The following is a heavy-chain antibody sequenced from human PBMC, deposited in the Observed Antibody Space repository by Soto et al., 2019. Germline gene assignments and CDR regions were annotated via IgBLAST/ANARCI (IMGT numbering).Heavy chain of an antibody. CDR2: FDPEDGET. V-gene: IGHV1-24*01. D-gene: IGHD3-22*01. J-gene: IGHJ5*02. CDR3: ATDLGRYYDSSGYRGGWFDP. CDR1: GYTLTELS. Sequence: QVQLVQSGAEVKKPGASVKVSCKVSGYTLTELSMHWVRQAPGKGLEWMGGFDPEDGETIYAQNFQGRVTMTEDTSTDTAYMELSSLRSEDTAVYYCATDLGRYYDSSGYRGGWFDPLGQGTLVTVSS.